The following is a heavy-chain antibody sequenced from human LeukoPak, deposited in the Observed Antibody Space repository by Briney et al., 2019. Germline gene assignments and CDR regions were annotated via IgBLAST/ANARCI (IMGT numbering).Heavy chain of an antibody. CDR1: GYTLTELS. D-gene: IGHD5-12*01. Sequence: GASVKVSCKVSGYTLTELSMHWVRQAPGKGLEWMGGFDPEDGETIYAQKFQGRVTMTEDTSTDTAYMELSSLRSEDTAVYYCATVFSGPSRGYSGYDPSDYWGQGTLVTVSS. V-gene: IGHV1-24*01. CDR2: FDPEDGET. CDR3: ATVFSGPSRGYSGYDPSDY. J-gene: IGHJ4*02.